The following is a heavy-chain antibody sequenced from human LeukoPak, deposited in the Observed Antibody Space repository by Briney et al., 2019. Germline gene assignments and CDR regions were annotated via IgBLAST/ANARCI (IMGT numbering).Heavy chain of an antibody. CDR2: INPNSGDT. J-gene: IGHJ4*02. CDR1: GYTFTGYN. D-gene: IGHD5-18*01. V-gene: IGHV1-2*02. Sequence: GASVKVSCKASGYTFTGYNMHWVRQAPGQGLEWMGWINPNSGDTNYAQKLQGRVTMTTDTSTSTAYMELRSLRSDDTAVYYCARAVRGYSYAYLPYWGQGTLVTVSS. CDR3: ARAVRGYSYAYLPY.